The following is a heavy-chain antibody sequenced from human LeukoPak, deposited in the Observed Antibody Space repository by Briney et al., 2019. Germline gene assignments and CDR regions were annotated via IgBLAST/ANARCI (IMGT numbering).Heavy chain of an antibody. CDR2: ISGSGGST. CDR1: GFSVSSNY. CDR3: AKTGSGYYYFDY. V-gene: IGHV3-23*01. Sequence: GGSLRLSCAASGFSVSSNYMSWVRQAPGKGLEWVSAISGSGGSTYYADSVKGRFTISRDTSKNTLYLQMNSLRAEDTAVYYCAKTGSGYYYFDYWGQGTLVTVSS. J-gene: IGHJ4*02. D-gene: IGHD3-22*01.